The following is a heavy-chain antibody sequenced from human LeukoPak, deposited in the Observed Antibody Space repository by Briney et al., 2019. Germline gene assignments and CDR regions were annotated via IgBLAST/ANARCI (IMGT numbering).Heavy chain of an antibody. CDR3: AKLLPN. Sequence: GGSLRLSCAASGFTFSNRSMSWVRQAPGKGLEWVSTIGASDGTTYYADSVKGRFTISGDNSKNTLYLQMNSLRAEDTAIYYCAKLLPNWGQGTLVTVSS. CDR2: IGASDGTT. V-gene: IGHV3-23*01. CDR1: GFTFSNRS. J-gene: IGHJ4*02.